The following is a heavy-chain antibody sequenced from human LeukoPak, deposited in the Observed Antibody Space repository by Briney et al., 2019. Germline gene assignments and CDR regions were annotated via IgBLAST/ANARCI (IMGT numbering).Heavy chain of an antibody. Sequence: ASVKVSCKASGYTFTSYGISWVRQAPGQGLEWMGWISAYNGNTNYAQKLQGRVTMTTDTSTSTAYMELRSLRSADTAVYYCASYASGYNWLKVWGQGTLVTVSS. CDR2: ISAYNGNT. D-gene: IGHD2-2*01. CDR1: GYTFTSYG. V-gene: IGHV1-18*01. CDR3: ASYASGYNWLKV. J-gene: IGHJ5*02.